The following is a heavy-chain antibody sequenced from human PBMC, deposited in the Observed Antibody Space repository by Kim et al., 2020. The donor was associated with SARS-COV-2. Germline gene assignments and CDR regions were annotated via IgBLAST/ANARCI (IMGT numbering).Heavy chain of an antibody. J-gene: IGHJ6*02. CDR2: IWYDGSNK. Sequence: GGSLRLSCAASGFTFSSYGMHWVRQAPGKGLEWVAVIWYDGSNKYYADSVKGRFTISRDNSKNTLYLQMNSLRAEDTAVYYCAKAPWVVAASSRRYGMDVWGQGTTVTVSS. CDR3: AKAPWVVAASSRRYGMDV. CDR1: GFTFSSYG. V-gene: IGHV3-33*06. D-gene: IGHD2-15*01.